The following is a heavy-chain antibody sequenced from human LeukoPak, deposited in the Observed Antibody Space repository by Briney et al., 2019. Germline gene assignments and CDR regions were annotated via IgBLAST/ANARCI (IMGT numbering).Heavy chain of an antibody. CDR2: ISSSSSTI. CDR1: GFTFSSYS. CDR3: ARDKSAGVEYFQH. V-gene: IGHV3-48*01. J-gene: IGHJ1*01. Sequence: GGSLRLSCAASGFTFSSYSMNWVRQAPGKGLEWVSYISSSSSTIYYADSVKGRFTISRDNAKNSLYLQMNSLRAEDTAVYYCARDKSAGVEYFQHWGQGTLVTVSS. D-gene: IGHD6-19*01.